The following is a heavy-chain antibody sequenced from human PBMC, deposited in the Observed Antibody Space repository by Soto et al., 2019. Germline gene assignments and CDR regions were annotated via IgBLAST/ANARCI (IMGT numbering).Heavy chain of an antibody. CDR3: ARDAPPPELRFLEWHNYDYNGMDV. Sequence: QVQVVQSGDEVKETGASVRVSCKTSGYSFTAYGISWVRQAPGQGLERTGWISCYNGKTKYAQKVQGRVTMTTDKSTSTAYMEVRSLRSDDTAIYYCARDAPPPELRFLEWHNYDYNGMDVWCQGTTVTVSS. D-gene: IGHD3-3*01. V-gene: IGHV1-18*01. CDR1: GYSFTAYG. J-gene: IGHJ6*02. CDR2: ISCYNGKT.